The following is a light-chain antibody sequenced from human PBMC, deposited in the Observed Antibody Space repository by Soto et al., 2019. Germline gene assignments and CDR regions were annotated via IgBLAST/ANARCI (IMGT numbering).Light chain of an antibody. CDR3: QQYGSSPLT. CDR1: QTIRDSY. J-gene: IGKJ4*01. Sequence: TQSPGTLSVSPGERATLSCRASQTIRDSYVAWYQQKPGQAPRLLIYGASNRATGVPDRFSGRGSGTGFTLIISRLEPEDFAVYYCQQYGSSPLTFGGGTKVEIK. CDR2: GAS. V-gene: IGKV3-20*01.